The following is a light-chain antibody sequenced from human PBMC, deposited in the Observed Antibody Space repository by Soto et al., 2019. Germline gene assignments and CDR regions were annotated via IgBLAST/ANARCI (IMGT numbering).Light chain of an antibody. Sequence: EIVLTQSPATLSLSPGERGTLSCGASQSVSSYLAWYQQKPGQAPRLLIYDASNRAAGIPARFSGSGSETDFTLTISSLEPEDFAVYYCQQRSNWPPITFGQGTRLEI. J-gene: IGKJ5*01. CDR3: QQRSNWPPIT. V-gene: IGKV3-11*01. CDR1: QSVSSY. CDR2: DAS.